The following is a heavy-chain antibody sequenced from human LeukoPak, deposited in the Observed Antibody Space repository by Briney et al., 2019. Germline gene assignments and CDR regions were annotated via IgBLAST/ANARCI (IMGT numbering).Heavy chain of an antibody. D-gene: IGHD1-20*01. V-gene: IGHV1-8*03. CDR2: MNPNSGST. CDR3: ARGLTGTTGFGY. CDR1: GYTFTSYD. Sequence: ASVKVSCKASGYTFTSYDINWVRQATGQGLEWMGWMNPNSGSTGYAQKFQGRVTITRNTSISTAYMELSSLRSEDTAVYYCARGLTGTTGFGYWGQGTLVTVSS. J-gene: IGHJ4*02.